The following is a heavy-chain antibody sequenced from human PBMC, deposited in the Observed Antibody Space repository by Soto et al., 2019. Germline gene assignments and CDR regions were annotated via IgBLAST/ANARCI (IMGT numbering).Heavy chain of an antibody. J-gene: IGHJ4*02. CDR2: IHYSGTT. CDR1: GGSMRNYF. CDR3: AAGEASSRNLAPYYLDF. V-gene: IGHV4-59*01. D-gene: IGHD6-13*01. Sequence: SETLSLTCTVSGGSMRNYFWTWIRQPPGKGLEWIGYIHYSGTTSFFPSYNPSLRSRVTISEDTSKNQFSLKLLSVTTADTAVYFCAAGEASSRNLAPYYLDFWGQGTLVTVSA.